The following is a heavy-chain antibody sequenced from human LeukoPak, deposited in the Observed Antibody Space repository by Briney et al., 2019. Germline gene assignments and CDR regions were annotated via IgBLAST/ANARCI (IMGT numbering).Heavy chain of an antibody. Sequence: GGSLRLSCAASGFTFDDYAMHWVRQAPGKGLEWVSGISWNSGSIGYADSVKGRFTISRDNAKNSLYLQMNSLRAEDTALYYCAKASEDDSSGYYPPFLVFDYWGQGTLVTVSS. CDR1: GFTFDDYA. CDR2: ISWNSGSI. J-gene: IGHJ4*02. V-gene: IGHV3-9*01. D-gene: IGHD3-22*01. CDR3: AKASEDDSSGYYPPFLVFDY.